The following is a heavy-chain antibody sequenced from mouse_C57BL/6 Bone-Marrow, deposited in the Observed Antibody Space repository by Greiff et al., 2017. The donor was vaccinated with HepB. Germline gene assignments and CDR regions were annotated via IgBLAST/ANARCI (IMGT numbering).Heavy chain of an antibody. CDR1: GFNIKDDY. V-gene: IGHV14-4*01. CDR3: TKGGSSYWYFDV. J-gene: IGHJ1*03. CDR2: IDPENGDT. Sequence: EVQLQQSGAELVRPGASVKLSCTASGFNIKDDYMHWVKQRPEQGLEWIGWIDPENGDTEYASKFQGKATITADTSSNPAYLQLSSLTSEDTAVYYCTKGGSSYWYFDVWGTGTTVTVSS. D-gene: IGHD1-1*01.